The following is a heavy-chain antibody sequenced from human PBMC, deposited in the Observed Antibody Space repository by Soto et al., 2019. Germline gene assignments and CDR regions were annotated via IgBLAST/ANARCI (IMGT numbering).Heavy chain of an antibody. V-gene: IGHV3-21*01. Sequence: EVRLSESGGGLARPGGSLRLSCEASGLNFAGYAMSWVRQAPGKGLDWVSSISGSSSYIYYADSVKGRFTISRDNAKNSLYLQMNSLRAEDTAVYYCAIRGYTYDWGQGTLVTVSS. CDR2: ISGSSSYI. CDR3: AIRGYTYD. J-gene: IGHJ4*02. CDR1: GLNFAGYA. D-gene: IGHD5-18*01.